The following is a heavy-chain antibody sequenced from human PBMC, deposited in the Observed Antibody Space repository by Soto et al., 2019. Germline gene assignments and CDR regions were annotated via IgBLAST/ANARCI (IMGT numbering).Heavy chain of an antibody. CDR1: GFTFSTYA. D-gene: IGHD4-17*01. CDR3: AHPRGYGVFDAYDI. Sequence: GGSLILSCTASGFTFSTYAMSWVRQAPGKGLEWVSAISASGESTYSADSVKGRFTISRDNPMNALYLQMSSLRIEDTAVYYCAHPRGYGVFDAYDIWGQGTVVTVSS. V-gene: IGHV3-23*01. J-gene: IGHJ3*02. CDR2: ISASGEST.